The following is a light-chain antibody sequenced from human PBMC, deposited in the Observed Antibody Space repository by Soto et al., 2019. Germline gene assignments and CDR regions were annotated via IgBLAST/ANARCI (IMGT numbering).Light chain of an antibody. J-gene: IGKJ4*01. CDR1: QGISSY. CDR3: QPLNSYPLT. V-gene: IGKV1-9*01. Sequence: DIQLTQSPSFLSASVVDRVTITCRASQGISSYLAWYQQKPGKAPKLLIYAASTLQSGVPSRFSGSGSGTEFTLTISSLQPEDFATYYCQPLNSYPLTFGGGSKVEIK. CDR2: AAS.